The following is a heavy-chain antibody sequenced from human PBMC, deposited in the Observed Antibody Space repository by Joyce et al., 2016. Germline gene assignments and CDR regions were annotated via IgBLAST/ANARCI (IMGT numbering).Heavy chain of an antibody. CDR1: GFTFANYG. D-gene: IGHD6-19*01. J-gene: IGHJ4*02. Sequence: QVQLVQSGAVLKTPGASVKVSCKTSGFTFANYGITWVRQAPGQGREWMGWSGGYNGSTNYAQKFQGRVTMTSDTSTSTAYLDLTSLTSADTAVYYCAIRGGVAGTGDHWGQGTLVTVSS. CDR3: AIRGGVAGTGDH. CDR2: SGGYNGST. V-gene: IGHV1-18*04.